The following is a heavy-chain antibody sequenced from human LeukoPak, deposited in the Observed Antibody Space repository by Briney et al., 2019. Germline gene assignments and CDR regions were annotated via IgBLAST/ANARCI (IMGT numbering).Heavy chain of an antibody. CDR2: ISAYNGNT. V-gene: IGHV1-18*01. Sequence: ASVKVSCKASGYTFTSYGISWVRQAPGQGLEWMGWISAYNGNTNYAQKLQGRVTMTTDTSTSTAYMELRSLRSDDTAVYYCARTNYGDYVIGAFDIWGQGTMVTVSS. CDR3: ARTNYGDYVIGAFDI. D-gene: IGHD4-17*01. CDR1: GYTFTSYG. J-gene: IGHJ3*02.